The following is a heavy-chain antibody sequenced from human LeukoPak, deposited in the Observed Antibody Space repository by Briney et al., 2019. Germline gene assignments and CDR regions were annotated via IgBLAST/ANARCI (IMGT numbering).Heavy chain of an antibody. CDR2: IYSGGTT. J-gene: IGHJ6*02. CDR1: GFTVSSSY. V-gene: IGHV3-53*01. Sequence: GGSLRLSCAASGFTVSSSYMSWVRQAPGKGLEWVSVIYSGGTTYHADSVKGRFTISRDNSKNTLYLQMNSLSAEDTAVYYCAVVVAAIPPYGMDVWGQGTTVTVSS. D-gene: IGHD2-21*02. CDR3: AVVVAAIPPYGMDV.